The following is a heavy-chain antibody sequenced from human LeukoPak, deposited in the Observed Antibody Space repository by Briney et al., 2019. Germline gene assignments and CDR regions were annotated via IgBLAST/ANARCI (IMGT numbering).Heavy chain of an antibody. Sequence: GGSLRLSCAASGFTFNSYAMHWVRQAPGKGLEWVAVISYDGSNKYQADSVKGRFTISRDNSKNTLYLQMNSLRPDDTAVYYCARVQKSRKSVASAVDCWGQGTVVIVSS. CDR2: ISYDGSNK. J-gene: IGHJ4*02. D-gene: IGHD5-12*01. CDR1: GFTFNSYA. CDR3: ARVQKSRKSVASAVDC. V-gene: IGHV3-30*04.